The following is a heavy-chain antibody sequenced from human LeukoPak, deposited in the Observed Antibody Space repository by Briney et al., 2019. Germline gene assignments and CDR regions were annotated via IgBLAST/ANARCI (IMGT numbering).Heavy chain of an antibody. J-gene: IGHJ4*02. CDR2: IIPIFGTA. Sequence: SVKVSCKASGGTFSSYAISWVRQAPGQGLEWMGGIIPIFGTANYAQKFQGRVTITADESTSTAYMELSSLRSENTAVYYCARGEYYYDSSGYYYAPPDYWGQGTLVTVSS. D-gene: IGHD3-22*01. CDR1: GGTFSSYA. V-gene: IGHV1-69*13. CDR3: ARGEYYYDSSGYYYAPPDY.